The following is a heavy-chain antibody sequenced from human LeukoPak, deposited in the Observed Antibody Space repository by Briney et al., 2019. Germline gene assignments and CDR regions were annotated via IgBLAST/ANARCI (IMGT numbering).Heavy chain of an antibody. CDR1: GLTFSTYW. CDR2: INGDETYI. D-gene: IGHD3-10*01. V-gene: IGHV3-74*01. CDR3: ARDYYGTIDY. J-gene: IGHJ4*02. Sequence: GGSLRLSCAASGLTFSTYWMHWARQAPGKGLVWVSRINGDETYITYADSVKGRFTISRDNAKNTLYLQMNSLRVEDTAVYYCARDYYGTIDYWGQGTLVTVSS.